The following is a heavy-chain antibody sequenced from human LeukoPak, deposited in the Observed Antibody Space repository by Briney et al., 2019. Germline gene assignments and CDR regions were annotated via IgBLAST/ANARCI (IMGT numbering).Heavy chain of an antibody. Sequence: GGSLRLSCAASGFTFSSYGMHCVRQAPGKGVGWVAVIWYDGSNKYYADSVKGRFTISRENSKNTLYLQMNSLRAEDTAVYYCARGGYCSGGSCSYYYYYGMDVWGQGTTVTVSS. CDR3: ARGGYCSGGSCSYYYYYGMDV. CDR1: GFTFSSYG. V-gene: IGHV3-33*01. D-gene: IGHD2-15*01. CDR2: IWYDGSNK. J-gene: IGHJ6*02.